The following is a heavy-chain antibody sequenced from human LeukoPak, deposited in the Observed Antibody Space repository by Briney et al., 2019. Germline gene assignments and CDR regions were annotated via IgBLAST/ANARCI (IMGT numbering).Heavy chain of an antibody. D-gene: IGHD4-17*01. Sequence: GGSQRLSCAASGFTFNTYNMNWVRQAPGKGLEWVSSISSSGTYIFYADSVKGRFTISRDNAKNSLYLHMNSLRAEDTAVYYCATINGDYDYFDYWGQGTLVTVSS. V-gene: IGHV3-21*01. J-gene: IGHJ4*02. CDR1: GFTFNTYN. CDR3: ATINGDYDYFDY. CDR2: ISSSGTYI.